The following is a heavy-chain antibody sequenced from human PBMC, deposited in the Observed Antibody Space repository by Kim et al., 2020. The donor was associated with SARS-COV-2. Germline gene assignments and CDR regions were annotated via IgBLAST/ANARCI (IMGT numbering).Heavy chain of an antibody. V-gene: IGHV3-21*01. CDR2: ISSSSSYI. CDR3: ARDQAYWDYFDY. Sequence: GGSLRLSCAASGFTFSSYSMNWVRQAPGKGLEWVSSISSSSSYIYYADSVKGRFTISRDNTKNSLYLQMNSLRAEDTAVYYCARDQAYWDYFDYWGQGTLVTVST. J-gene: IGHJ4*02. CDR1: GFTFSSYS. D-gene: IGHD2-21*01.